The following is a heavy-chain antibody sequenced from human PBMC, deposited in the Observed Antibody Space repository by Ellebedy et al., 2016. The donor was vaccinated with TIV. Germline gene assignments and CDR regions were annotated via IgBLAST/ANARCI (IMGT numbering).Heavy chain of an antibody. V-gene: IGHV3-74*01. Sequence: GESLKISCAASGFTFSSHWMHWVRQAPGKGLVWVSRINSDGSSTNYADSVKGRFTISRDNAKNSLYLQMNSLRTEDTALYYCAKDKRMITFRGVIDYWGQGTLVTVSS. CDR2: INSDGSST. CDR3: AKDKRMITFRGVIDY. D-gene: IGHD3-16*01. CDR1: GFTFSSHW. J-gene: IGHJ4*02.